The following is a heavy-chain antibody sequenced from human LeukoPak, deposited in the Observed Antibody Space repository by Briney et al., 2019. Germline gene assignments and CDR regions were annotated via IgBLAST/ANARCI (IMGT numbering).Heavy chain of an antibody. Sequence: GESLKISCKGSGYSFTSYWIGWVRQMPGKGLEWMGIIYPGDSDTRYSPSFQGQVTISADKSISTAYLQWSSLKASDTAVYYCARGAGTGQVYWYFDLWGRGTLVTVSS. V-gene: IGHV5-51*01. CDR1: GYSFTSYW. J-gene: IGHJ2*01. CDR3: ARGAGTGQVYWYFDL. CDR2: IYPGDSDT. D-gene: IGHD6-19*01.